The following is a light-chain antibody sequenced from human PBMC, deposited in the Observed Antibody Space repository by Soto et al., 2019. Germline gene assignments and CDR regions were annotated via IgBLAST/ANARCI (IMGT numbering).Light chain of an antibody. CDR1: NMGSKN. CDR2: RDS. V-gene: IGLV3-9*01. J-gene: IGLJ2*01. CDR3: QVWDSSTVV. Sequence: SYELTQPLSVSVALGQTARITCGANNMGSKNVHWYQQKPGQAPVLVIYRDSKRPSGIPERFSGSKSGNTATLTISRAQAGDEADYYCQVWDSSTVVFGGGTQLTVL.